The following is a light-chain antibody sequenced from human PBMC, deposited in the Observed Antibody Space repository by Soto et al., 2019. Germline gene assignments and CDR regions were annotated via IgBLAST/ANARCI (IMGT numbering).Light chain of an antibody. J-gene: IGLJ3*02. CDR3: SSYASSSPVV. V-gene: IGLV2-14*01. CDR1: SSDVGGYKF. CDR2: AVS. Sequence: QSALTQPASVSGSPGKSITISCTGTSSDVGGYKFVSWYQQHPGKAPKLMIYAVSNRPSGVSNRFSGSKSGNTASLPISGLQAEDEADYYCSSYASSSPVVFGGGTQLTVL.